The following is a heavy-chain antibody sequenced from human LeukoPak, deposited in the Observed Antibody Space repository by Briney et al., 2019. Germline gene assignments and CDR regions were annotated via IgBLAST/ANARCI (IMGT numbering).Heavy chain of an antibody. D-gene: IGHD3-3*01. CDR1: GFTFSGSA. Sequence: GGSPRLSCAASGFTFSGSAMHWVRQASGKGLEWVGRIRSKANSYATAYAASVKGRFTISRDDSKNTAYLQMNSLKTEDTAVYYCTRHQTPYYDSWSWGQGTLVTVSS. V-gene: IGHV3-73*01. CDR2: IRSKANSYAT. CDR3: TRHQTPYYDSWS. J-gene: IGHJ4*02.